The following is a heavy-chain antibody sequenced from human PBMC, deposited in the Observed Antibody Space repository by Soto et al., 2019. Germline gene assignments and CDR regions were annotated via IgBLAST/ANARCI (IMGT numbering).Heavy chain of an antibody. J-gene: IGHJ4*02. D-gene: IGHD6-19*01. Sequence: QVQLVQSGAEVKKPGSSVKVSCKASGGTFSSYAISWVRQAPGQGLEWMGGIIPIFGTANYAQKFQGRVTITADESTSTAYMELSSLRSEDTAVYYCERERTGIAVAGNSELDYWGQGTLVTVSS. CDR3: ERERTGIAVAGNSELDY. V-gene: IGHV1-69*01. CDR1: GGTFSSYA. CDR2: IIPIFGTA.